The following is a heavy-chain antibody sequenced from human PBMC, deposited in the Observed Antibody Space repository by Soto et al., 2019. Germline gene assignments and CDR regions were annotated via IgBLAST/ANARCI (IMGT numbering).Heavy chain of an antibody. V-gene: IGHV3-33*01. J-gene: IGHJ5*02. CDR2: IWYDGSNK. Sequence: GGSLRLSCAASGFTFSSYGMHWVRQAPGKGLEWVAVIWYDGSNKYYADSVKGRFTISRDNSKNTLYLQMNSLRAEDTAVYYCAGMATIPEWFDPWGQGTLVTSPQ. D-gene: IGHD5-12*01. CDR3: AGMATIPEWFDP. CDR1: GFTFSSYG.